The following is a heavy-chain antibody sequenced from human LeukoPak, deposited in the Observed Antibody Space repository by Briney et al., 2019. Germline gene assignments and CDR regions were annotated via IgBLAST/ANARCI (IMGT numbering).Heavy chain of an antibody. CDR2: INPSGTDS. D-gene: IGHD5-18*01. J-gene: IGHJ5*02. V-gene: IGHV1-46*01. Sequence: ASVKVTCKASGYTFSTYYMHWVRQAPGQGLEWMGIINPSGTDSNYAQKLQGRVTMTTDTSTSTAYMELRSLRSDDTAVYYCARDGMSTAMVPWGQGTLVTVSS. CDR3: ARDGMSTAMVP. CDR1: GYTFSTYY.